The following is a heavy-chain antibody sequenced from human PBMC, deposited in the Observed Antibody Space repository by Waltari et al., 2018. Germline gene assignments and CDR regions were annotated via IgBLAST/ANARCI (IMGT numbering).Heavy chain of an antibody. Sequence: EVQLVESGGGLVKPGGSLRLSCAASGFTFSSYSMNWVRQAPGKGLEWVSSISSSSSYIYYADSVKGRFTISRDNAKNSLYLQMNSLRAEDTAVYYCARDKGDSGSYYGYWGQGTLVTVSS. CDR2: ISSSSSYI. J-gene: IGHJ4*02. CDR3: ARDKGDSGSYYGY. D-gene: IGHD1-26*01. CDR1: GFTFSSYS. V-gene: IGHV3-21*01.